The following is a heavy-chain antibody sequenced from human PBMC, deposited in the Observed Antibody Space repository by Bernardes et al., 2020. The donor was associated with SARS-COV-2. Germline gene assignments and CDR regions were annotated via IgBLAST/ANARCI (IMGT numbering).Heavy chain of an antibody. CDR2: LHSGGST. J-gene: IGHJ4*02. Sequence: GGSLRLSCAASGFTVSSNYMTWVRQAPGKGLEWVSVLHSGGSTYYADSVKGRFSISRDISKNTLSLQMNSLRAEDTAVYYCATLGAVAGKVSRGPVDYWGQGTLVTVYS. CDR1: GFTVSSNY. CDR3: ATLGAVAGKVSRGPVDY. D-gene: IGHD6-19*01. V-gene: IGHV3-66*01.